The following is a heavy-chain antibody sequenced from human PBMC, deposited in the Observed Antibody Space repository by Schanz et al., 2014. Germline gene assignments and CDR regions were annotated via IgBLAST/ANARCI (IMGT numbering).Heavy chain of an antibody. Sequence: QVQLQESGPGLVKPSGTLSLTCAVSGGSISSSGDYWSWIRQHPGKGLEWIGFISYSGSTYYNPSLKSRVTISVDTSKNQFSLNLSSATAADTAVYYCARDRGHGDLPGDIWGQGTSVTVSS. J-gene: IGHJ6*02. CDR3: ARDRGHGDLPGDI. D-gene: IGHD4-17*01. CDR2: ISYSGST. CDR1: GGSISSSGDY. V-gene: IGHV4-31*11.